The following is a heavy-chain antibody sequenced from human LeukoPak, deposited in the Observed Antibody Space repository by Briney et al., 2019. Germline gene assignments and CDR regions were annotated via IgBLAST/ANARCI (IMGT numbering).Heavy chain of an antibody. J-gene: IGHJ4*02. CDR1: GFTFSDYY. V-gene: IGHV3-11*01. Sequence: GGSLRLSCAASGFTFSDYYMSWIRQAPGKGLEWISYITRSGGFYVDSVKGRFTISRDNAKNSLYLQMNSLRVEDTAVYYCARDGDTTSKVDYLGQGTLVTVSS. CDR2: ITRSGG. D-gene: IGHD7-27*01. CDR3: ARDGDTTSKVDY.